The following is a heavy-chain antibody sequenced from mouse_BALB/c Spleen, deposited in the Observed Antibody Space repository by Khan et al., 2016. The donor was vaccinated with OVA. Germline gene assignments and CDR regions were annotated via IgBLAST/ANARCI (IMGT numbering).Heavy chain of an antibody. Sequence: VKLLESGAEVVRPGASVKLSCKTSGYIFTSFWIQWVKQRSGQGLEWIARIYPATGSTYYNEKFKGKATLTADKSSNTVYMHLSSLKSEDSAVYFCARRAPDDAMDYWGQGTSVTVSS. CDR1: GYIFTSFW. CDR2: IYPATGST. V-gene: IGHV1S132*01. D-gene: IGHD3-3*01. CDR3: ARRAPDDAMDY. J-gene: IGHJ4*01.